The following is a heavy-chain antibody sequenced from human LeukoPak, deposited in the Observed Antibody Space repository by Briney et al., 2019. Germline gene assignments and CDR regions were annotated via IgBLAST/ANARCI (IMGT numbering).Heavy chain of an antibody. V-gene: IGHV3-11*01. CDR3: ARDSYYDILTGYLRYFDY. CDR1: GFTISDNY. J-gene: IGHJ4*02. Sequence: GGSLRLSCAASGFTISDNYMSWIRQAPGKGLEWVSYISTSGGTMYYADSVKGRFTISRDNAKNSLYLQMNNLRAEDTAVYYCARDSYYDILTGYLRYFDYWGQGTLVTVSS. CDR2: ISTSGGTM. D-gene: IGHD3-9*01.